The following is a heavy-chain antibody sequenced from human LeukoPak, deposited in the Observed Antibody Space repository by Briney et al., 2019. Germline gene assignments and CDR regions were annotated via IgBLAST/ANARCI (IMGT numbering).Heavy chain of an antibody. CDR2: VYYNGDI. J-gene: IGHJ4*01. CDR3: ATTWYYDSRGYLFDD. D-gene: IGHD3-22*01. V-gene: IGHV4-59*01. CDR1: GVPISTYY. Sequence: SETLSLTCSVSGVPISTYYWSWLRQSPGKGLEWIAYVYYNGDIMYNPSLKSRVTISLDTSKNQFSLSMTSVTAADTAVYFCATTWYYDSRGYLFDDWGHGNLVTVSS.